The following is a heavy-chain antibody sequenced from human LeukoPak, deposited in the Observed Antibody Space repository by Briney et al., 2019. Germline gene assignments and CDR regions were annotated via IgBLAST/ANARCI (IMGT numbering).Heavy chain of an antibody. J-gene: IGHJ4*02. CDR3: TRLWFGELRNPVDFDY. D-gene: IGHD3-10*01. Sequence: GGSLRLSCAASGFTFSSYAMSWVRQAPGKGLEWVSAISGSGGSTYYADSVKGRFTISRDNSKNTLYLQMNSLKTEDTAVYYCTRLWFGELRNPVDFDYWGQGTLVTVSS. CDR1: GFTFSSYA. V-gene: IGHV3-23*01. CDR2: ISGSGGST.